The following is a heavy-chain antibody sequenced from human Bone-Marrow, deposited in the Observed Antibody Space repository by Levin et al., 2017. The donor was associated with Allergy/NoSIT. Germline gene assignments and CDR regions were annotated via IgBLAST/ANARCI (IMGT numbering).Heavy chain of an antibody. Sequence: GGSLRLSCAASGFTFSRYEMNWVRQAPGKGLEGVSYISSSGSTIYYANSVKGRFTISRDNAKNSVYLQMNSLRVEDTAIYYGARDGGVKSCYYDGMDVWGQGTTVTVSS. CDR1: GFTFSRYE. V-gene: IGHV3-48*03. CDR2: ISSSGSTI. J-gene: IGHJ6*02. D-gene: IGHD3-10*01. CDR3: ARDGGVKSCYYDGMDV.